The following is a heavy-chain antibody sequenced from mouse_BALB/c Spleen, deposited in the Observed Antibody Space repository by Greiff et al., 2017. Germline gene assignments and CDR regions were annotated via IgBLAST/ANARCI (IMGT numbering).Heavy chain of an antibody. CDR3: ARDGDGYSPWFAY. J-gene: IGHJ3*01. V-gene: IGHV3-2*02. Sequence: EVQLQQSGPGLVKPSQSLSLTCTVTGYSITSDYAWNWIRQFPGNKLEWMGYISYSGSTSYNPSLKSRISITRDTSKNQFFLQLNSVTTEDTATYYCARDGDGYSPWFAYWGQGTLVTVSA. CDR1: GYSITSDYA. D-gene: IGHD2-3*01. CDR2: ISYSGST.